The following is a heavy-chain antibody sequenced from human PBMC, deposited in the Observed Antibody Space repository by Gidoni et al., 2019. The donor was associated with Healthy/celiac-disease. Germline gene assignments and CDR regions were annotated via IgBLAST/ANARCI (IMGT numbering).Heavy chain of an antibody. CDR1: GYTFTDYY. J-gene: IGHJ4*02. Sequence: QVQLVQSGAEVKKPGASVMVSCMAAGYTFTDYYMHWVRQAPGQGLEWMGTINPVGSTTNSAHQFQHRLILTRDTSTNTVYMALSSLGSEDTAVYFCARGGFFDITTYYYFDSWGQGTLVTVSS. CDR3: ARGGFFDITTYYYFDS. D-gene: IGHD3-22*01. V-gene: IGHV1-46*01. CDR2: INPVGSTT.